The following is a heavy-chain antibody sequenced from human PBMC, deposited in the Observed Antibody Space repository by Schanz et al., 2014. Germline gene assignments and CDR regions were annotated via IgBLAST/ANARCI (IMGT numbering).Heavy chain of an antibody. J-gene: IGHJ4*02. CDR3: ARGTCSSSTCYLIYFDY. D-gene: IGHD2-2*01. V-gene: IGHV3-7*01. CDR2: VKQDGIEK. Sequence: EVQLVESGGGLVQPGGSVRLSCAASGFTFSGYWMSWVRQAPGKGPEWLANVKQDGIEKYYLESVRGRFTISRDNAKTSLYLQLNSLTAEDTAVYYCARGTCSSSTCYLIYFDYWGQGILVTVSS. CDR1: GFTFSGYW.